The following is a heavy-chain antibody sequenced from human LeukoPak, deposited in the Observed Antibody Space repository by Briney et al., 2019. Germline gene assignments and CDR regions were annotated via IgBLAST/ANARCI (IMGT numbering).Heavy chain of an antibody. CDR3: AKDRQYSSGWYYFDY. V-gene: IGHV3-23*01. J-gene: IGHJ4*02. Sequence: GGSLRLSCAASGFTFSSYAMSWVRQAPGKGLEWVSAISGSGGSTYYADSVKGRFTISRDNSKNTLYLQMNSLRAEDTAVYYCAKDRQYSSGWYYFDYWGQGTLVIVSS. CDR1: GFTFSSYA. D-gene: IGHD6-19*01. CDR2: ISGSGGST.